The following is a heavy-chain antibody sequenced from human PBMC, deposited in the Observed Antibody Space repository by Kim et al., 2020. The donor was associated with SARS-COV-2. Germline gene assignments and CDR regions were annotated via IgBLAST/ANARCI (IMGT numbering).Heavy chain of an antibody. CDR3: ARQGSHYEIDY. Sequence: SETLSLTCIVSGGSISDYYWTWIRQPPGKGLEWIGYVYSSGSTNYNPSLKSRVNMSVDTSKSQFSLKLSSVSAAATAVYYCARQGSHYEIDYWGQGTLVT. D-gene: IGHD1-26*01. CDR1: GGSISDYY. J-gene: IGHJ4*02. V-gene: IGHV4-59*08. CDR2: VYSSGST.